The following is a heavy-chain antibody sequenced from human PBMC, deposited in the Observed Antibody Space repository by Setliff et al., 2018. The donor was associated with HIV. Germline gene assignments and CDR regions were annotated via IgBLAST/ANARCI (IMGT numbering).Heavy chain of an antibody. CDR3: ARGDYVWGGSYYYFDY. D-gene: IGHD3-16*01. Sequence: LRLSCAASGFTFSSSWMSWVRQAPGKGLEWVAVTWPDGSDKYYVDSVKGRFTISRDNAKNSLYLQMNSLRAEDTAVYYCARGDYVWGGSYYYFDYWGQGTLVTVSS. V-gene: IGHV3-7*01. CDR2: TWPDGSDK. CDR1: GFTFSSSW. J-gene: IGHJ4*02.